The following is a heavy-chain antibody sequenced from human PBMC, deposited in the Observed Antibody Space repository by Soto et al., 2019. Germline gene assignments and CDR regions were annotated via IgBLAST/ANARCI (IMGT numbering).Heavy chain of an antibody. D-gene: IGHD3-10*01. CDR2: ITAYNGDT. J-gene: IGHJ4*02. Sequence: QVQLVQSGAEVKKPGASVKVSCKTSGYTFTSFGISWMRQAPGQGLEWMGWITAYNGDTNYAQKLQGRVSMTTDTSTNAAHMELRNLRSDDTAVYYCARGTRVRGIITNFDYWGQGTLVTVSS. CDR3: ARGTRVRGIITNFDY. V-gene: IGHV1-18*01. CDR1: GYTFTSFG.